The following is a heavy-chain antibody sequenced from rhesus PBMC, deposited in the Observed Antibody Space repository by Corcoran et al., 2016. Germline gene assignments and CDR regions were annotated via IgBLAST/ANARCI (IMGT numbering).Heavy chain of an antibody. J-gene: IGHJ4*01. CDR2: IDPSYSDT. V-gene: IGHV5-20*01. CDR3: AKSRDSSGWAGDY. Sequence: EVQLVQSGAEVKRPGESLKISCKTSGYSFTSYWISWVRQMPGKGLEWSGAIDPSYSDTRYDPSCQGQVTISADKSISTAYLQGSRLKASDTATYYCAKSRDSSGWAGDYWGQGVLVTVSS. D-gene: IGHD6-31*01. CDR1: GYSFTSYW.